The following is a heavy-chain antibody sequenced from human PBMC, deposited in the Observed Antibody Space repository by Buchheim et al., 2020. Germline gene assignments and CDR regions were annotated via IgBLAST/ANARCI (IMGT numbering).Heavy chain of an antibody. J-gene: IGHJ6*02. V-gene: IGHV5-51*01. Sequence: EVQLVQSGAEVKKPGESLKISCKGSGYSFTSYWIGWVRQMPGKGLEWMGIIYPGDSDTRYSPSFQGQVTIPADKSISTAYPQWSSLKASDTAMYYCARRIAAAGRGSYYYGMDVWGQGTT. CDR1: GYSFTSYW. D-gene: IGHD6-13*01. CDR2: IYPGDSDT. CDR3: ARRIAAAGRGSYYYGMDV.